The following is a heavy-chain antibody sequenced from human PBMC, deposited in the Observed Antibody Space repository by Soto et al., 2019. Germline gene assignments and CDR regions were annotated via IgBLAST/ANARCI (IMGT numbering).Heavy chain of an antibody. V-gene: IGHV1-3*01. Sequence: ASVKVSCKASGYTFTSYAMHWVRQAPGQRLEWMGWINAGNGNTKYPQKFQGRVTITRDTSASTAYMELSSLRSEDTAVYYCAREAYYGDYRPFDHWGQGTLVTVSS. CDR1: GYTFTSYA. J-gene: IGHJ5*02. CDR3: AREAYYGDYRPFDH. D-gene: IGHD4-17*01. CDR2: INAGNGNT.